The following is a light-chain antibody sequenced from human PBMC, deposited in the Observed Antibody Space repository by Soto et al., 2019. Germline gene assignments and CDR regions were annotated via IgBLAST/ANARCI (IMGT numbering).Light chain of an antibody. CDR3: QQRSNWSIT. Sequence: EIVLTQSPATLSLSPGERATLSCRASQSVSSYLAWYQQKPGQAPRILIYDASNRATGIPARFSGNGSGTNFTLTISSLEPEEFAVYYCQQRSNWSITFGQGTRLEIK. V-gene: IGKV3-11*01. CDR1: QSVSSY. J-gene: IGKJ5*01. CDR2: DAS.